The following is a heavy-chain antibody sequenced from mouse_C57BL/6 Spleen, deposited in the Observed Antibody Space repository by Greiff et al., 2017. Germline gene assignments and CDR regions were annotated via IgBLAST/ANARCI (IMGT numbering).Heavy chain of an antibody. V-gene: IGHV1-54*01. CDR2: INPGSGGT. J-gene: IGHJ1*03. CDR1: GYAFTNYL. Sequence: QVQLQQSGAELVRPGTSVKVSCKASGYAFTNYLIEWVKQRPGQGLEWIGVINPGSGGTNYNEKFKGKATLTADKSSSTAYMQLSSLTSEDSAVYFCARGILRGYFDVWGTGTTVTVSS. CDR3: ARGILRGYFDV.